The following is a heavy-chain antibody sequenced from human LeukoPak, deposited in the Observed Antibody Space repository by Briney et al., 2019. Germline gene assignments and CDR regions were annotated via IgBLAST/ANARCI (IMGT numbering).Heavy chain of an antibody. Sequence: GASVKVSCKASGYTFTSYAMHWVRQAPGQRLEWMGWINAGNGNTKYSQKFQGRVTITRDTSASTAYMELSSLRSEDTAVYYCARNYYDSSGYYWVFDYWGQGTLVTVSS. J-gene: IGHJ4*02. CDR3: ARNYYDSSGYYWVFDY. V-gene: IGHV1-3*01. CDR1: GYTFTSYA. CDR2: INAGNGNT. D-gene: IGHD3-22*01.